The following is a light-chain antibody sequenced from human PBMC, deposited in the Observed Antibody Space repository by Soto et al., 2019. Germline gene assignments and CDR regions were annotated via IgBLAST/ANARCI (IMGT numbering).Light chain of an antibody. V-gene: IGLV2-8*01. CDR3: CSYAGSNNLKV. J-gene: IGLJ1*01. Sequence: QSALTQPPSASGSPGQSVTISCTGTSSDVSGYNYVSWYQQHPGKAPKLMIYEVTKRPSGVPDRFSGSKSGNTASLTVSGLQAEDEADYYCCSYAGSNNLKVFGTGTKVTVL. CDR2: EVT. CDR1: SSDVSGYNY.